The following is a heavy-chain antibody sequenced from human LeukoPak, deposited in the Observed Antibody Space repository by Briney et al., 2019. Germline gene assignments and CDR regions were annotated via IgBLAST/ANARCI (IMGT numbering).Heavy chain of an antibody. V-gene: IGHV1-18*01. CDR3: ARDSPYCGGDCSGYFDY. CDR2: ISAYNGNT. Sequence: ASVKVSCKASGYTFTSYGISWVRQAPGQGLEWMGWISAYNGNTNYAQKLQGRVTMTTDTSTSTAYMELRSLRSDDTAVYYCARDSPYCGGDCSGYFDYWGQGTLVTVSS. J-gene: IGHJ4*02. CDR1: GYTFTSYG. D-gene: IGHD2-21*02.